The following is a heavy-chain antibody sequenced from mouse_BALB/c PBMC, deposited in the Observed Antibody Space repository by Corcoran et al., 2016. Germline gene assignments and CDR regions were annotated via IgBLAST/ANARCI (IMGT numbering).Heavy chain of an antibody. D-gene: IGHD2-5*01. CDR2: ISCYNGAT. CDR1: GSSFTGYY. CDR3: ARGVNYAMDY. V-gene: IGHV1S34*01. Sequence: LVKTGASVKISCKASGSSFTGYYMHWVKQSHGKSLEWIGYISCYNGATRYNQKFKGKATFTVDTSSSTAYMQFNSLTYEDSAVYYWARGVNYAMDYWGQGTSVTVAS. J-gene: IGHJ4*01.